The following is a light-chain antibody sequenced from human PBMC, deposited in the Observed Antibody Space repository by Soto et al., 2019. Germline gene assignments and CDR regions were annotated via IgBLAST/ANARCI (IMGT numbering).Light chain of an antibody. CDR3: QQYGSSPMFT. J-gene: IGKJ3*01. Sequence: EIVLTQSPGTLSLSPGERATLSCRASHSVSSSYLAWYQQKPGQAPRLLIYGASSRATGIPDRFSGSGSGTDFTLTITRLETEDFEVYYCQQYGSSPMFTFGPGTKVDIK. CDR1: HSVSSSY. CDR2: GAS. V-gene: IGKV3-20*01.